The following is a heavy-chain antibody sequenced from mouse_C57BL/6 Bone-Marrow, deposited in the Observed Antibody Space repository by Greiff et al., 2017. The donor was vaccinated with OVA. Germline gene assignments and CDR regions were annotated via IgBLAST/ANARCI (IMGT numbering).Heavy chain of an antibody. CDR2: INPNYGTT. CDR1: GYSFTDYN. V-gene: IGHV1-39*01. Sequence: EVKLQQSGPELVKPGASVKISCKASGYSFTDYNMNWVKQSTGKSLEWIGVINPNYGTTSYNQKFKGKATLTVDQSSSTAYMQLNSLTSEDSAVYYWALYSGSSWFAYWGQGTLVTVSA. D-gene: IGHD1-1*01. J-gene: IGHJ3*01. CDR3: ALYSGSSWFAY.